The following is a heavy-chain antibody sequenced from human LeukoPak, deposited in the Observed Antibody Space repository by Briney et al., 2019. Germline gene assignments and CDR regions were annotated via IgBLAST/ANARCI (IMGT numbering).Heavy chain of an antibody. D-gene: IGHD4-23*01. CDR2: IYYTGST. V-gene: IGHV4-31*02. Sequence: IGYIYYTGSTYDNPSLKSRVTISVDTSKNQFSLKLSSVTAADTAVYYCARVPHYDGVDYWGQGTLVTVSS. J-gene: IGHJ4*02. CDR3: ARVPHYDGVDY.